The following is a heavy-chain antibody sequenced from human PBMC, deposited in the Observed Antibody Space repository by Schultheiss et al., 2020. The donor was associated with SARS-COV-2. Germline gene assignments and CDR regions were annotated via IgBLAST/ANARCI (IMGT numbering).Heavy chain of an antibody. Sequence: GGSLRLSCAASGFTFSSYGMHWVRQAPGKGLEWVAVIWYDGSNKYYADSVKGRFTISRDNSKNTLYLQMNSLRAEDTAVYYCARGRQQLIFDAFDIWGQGTMVTVSS. V-gene: IGHV3-33*01. CDR1: GFTFSSYG. D-gene: IGHD6-13*01. CDR2: IWYDGSNK. J-gene: IGHJ3*02. CDR3: ARGRQQLIFDAFDI.